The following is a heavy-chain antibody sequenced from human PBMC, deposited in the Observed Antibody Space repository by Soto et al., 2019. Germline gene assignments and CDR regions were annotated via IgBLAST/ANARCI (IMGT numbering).Heavy chain of an antibody. CDR2: IYYRGNA. CDR3: ARLEGLTTISYYFDF. D-gene: IGHD2-21*02. Sequence: SETLSLTCSVSDDSINSDKYYWGWIRQPPGKGLEWIGSIYYRGNAYYNPSLQTRVTISLDKSKSQFSLKLNSVTAADSAVYSCARLEGLTTISYYFDFWGPGALVTVSS. J-gene: IGHJ4*02. V-gene: IGHV4-39*01. CDR1: DDSINSDKYY.